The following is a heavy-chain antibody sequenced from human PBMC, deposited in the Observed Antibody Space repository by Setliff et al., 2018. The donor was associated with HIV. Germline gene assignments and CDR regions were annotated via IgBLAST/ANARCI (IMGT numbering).Heavy chain of an antibody. CDR1: GGSISSDDYY. J-gene: IGHJ5*01. CDR2: ITYSGNT. V-gene: IGHV4-61*08. Sequence: SETLSLTCTVSGGSISSDDYYWNWIRQPPGKGLEWIGYITYSGNTNYNPSFKSRVTMSVDTSNNLFSLRLTSVTAADAAVYYCARSIYGSRTYPLDSWGQGTRVTVSS. D-gene: IGHD3-10*01. CDR3: ARSIYGSRTYPLDS.